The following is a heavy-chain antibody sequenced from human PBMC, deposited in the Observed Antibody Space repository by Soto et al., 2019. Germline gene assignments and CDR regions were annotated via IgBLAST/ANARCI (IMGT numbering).Heavy chain of an antibody. CDR2: ISGSGGST. D-gene: IGHD4-17*01. Sequence: EVQLLESGGGLVQPGGSLRLSCAASGFTFSSYAMNWVRQAPGKGLEWVSVISGSGGSTYYADAVKGRFTISRDTSKNTLYLQMNSLRAEDTAVYYCAKRTVRWFFDRLCRGTLVTVSS. V-gene: IGHV3-23*01. CDR3: AKRTVRWFFDR. J-gene: IGHJ2*01. CDR1: GFTFSSYA.